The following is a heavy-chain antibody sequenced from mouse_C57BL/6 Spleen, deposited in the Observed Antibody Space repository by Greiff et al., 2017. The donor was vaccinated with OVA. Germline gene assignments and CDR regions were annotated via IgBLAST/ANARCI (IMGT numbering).Heavy chain of an antibody. CDR2: IRSKSSNYAS. D-gene: IGHD2-3*01. Sequence: EVKLVESGGGLVQPKGSLKLSCAASGFTFNTYAMHWVRQAPGKGLEWVARIRSKSSNYASYYADSVKDRFTISRDDSQSMLYLQMHSMKTDETAVDYCVRGYDAMAMDYWGQGTSVTVSS. J-gene: IGHJ4*01. CDR1: GFTFNTYA. V-gene: IGHV10-3*01. CDR3: VRGYDAMAMDY.